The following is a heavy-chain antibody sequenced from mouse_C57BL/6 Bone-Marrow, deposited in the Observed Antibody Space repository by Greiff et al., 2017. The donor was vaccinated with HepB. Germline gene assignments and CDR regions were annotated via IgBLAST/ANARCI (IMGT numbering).Heavy chain of an antibody. J-gene: IGHJ1*03. CDR3: AREGITTVVEAYWYFDV. Sequence: EVMLVESEGGLVQPGSSMKLSCTASGFTFSDYYMAWVRQVPEKGLEWVANINYDGSSTYYLASLKSRFIISRDNAKNILYLQMSSLKSEDTATYYCAREGITTVVEAYWYFDVWGTGTTVTVSS. CDR2: INYDGSST. CDR1: GFTFSDYY. V-gene: IGHV5-16*01. D-gene: IGHD1-1*01.